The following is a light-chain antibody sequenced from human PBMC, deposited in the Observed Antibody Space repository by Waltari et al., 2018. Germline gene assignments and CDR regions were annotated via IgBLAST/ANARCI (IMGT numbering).Light chain of an antibody. Sequence: SYILTQPPSVSVAPGQTARVSCGGDGVGHKAVHWYRQKPGQAPVLVIHDDDDRPSGIPEQISASNSGNTATLTISRVEAGDEADYYCQAWDSSSYQVVFGGGTKLTVL. CDR2: DDD. V-gene: IGLV3-21*02. CDR1: GVGHKA. J-gene: IGLJ2*01. CDR3: QAWDSSSYQVV.